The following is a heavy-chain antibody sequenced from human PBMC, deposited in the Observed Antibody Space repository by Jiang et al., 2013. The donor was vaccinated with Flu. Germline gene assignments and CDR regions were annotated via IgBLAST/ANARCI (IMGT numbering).Heavy chain of an antibody. J-gene: IGHJ4*02. V-gene: IGHV3-74*01. Sequence: VQLVESGGGLVQPGGSLRLSCSASGFTLSSYWMHWVRQAPGKGLVWVSRITSDGSSTAYADSVKGRFTISRDNAKNTLYLQMNSLRAEDTAVYYCAKVAGPSYDSADYWGQGTLVTVSS. CDR3: AKVAGPSYDSADY. D-gene: IGHD3-22*01. CDR1: GFTLSSYW. CDR2: ITSDGSST.